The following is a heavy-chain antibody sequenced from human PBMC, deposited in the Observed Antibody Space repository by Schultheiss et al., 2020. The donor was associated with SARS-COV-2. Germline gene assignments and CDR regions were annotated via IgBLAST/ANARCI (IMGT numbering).Heavy chain of an antibody. CDR1: GYTFTGYY. V-gene: IGHV1-2*02. Sequence: GESLKISCKASGYTFTGYYMHWVRQAPGQGLEWMGWINPNSGGTNYAQKFQGRVTMTRDTSISTAYMELSRLRSDDTAVYYCARDPRHYDFWSGYPGFDYWGQGTLVTVSS. CDR2: INPNSGGT. CDR3: ARDPRHYDFWSGYPGFDY. D-gene: IGHD3-3*01. J-gene: IGHJ4*02.